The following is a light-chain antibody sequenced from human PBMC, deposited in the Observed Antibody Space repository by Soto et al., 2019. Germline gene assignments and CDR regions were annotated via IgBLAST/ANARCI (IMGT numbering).Light chain of an antibody. CDR2: GAS. CDR1: QSVRSN. V-gene: IGKV3-15*01. CDR3: QQYNNWPLT. J-gene: IGKJ5*01. Sequence: EIVMTQSPATLSVSPGERSTLSCRASQSVRSNLDWYQQKPGQAPRLLIYGASSRATGIPVRLSGSGYGTELTLTISSLKPEDFAVYYCQQYNNWPLTFGQGTRLEIK.